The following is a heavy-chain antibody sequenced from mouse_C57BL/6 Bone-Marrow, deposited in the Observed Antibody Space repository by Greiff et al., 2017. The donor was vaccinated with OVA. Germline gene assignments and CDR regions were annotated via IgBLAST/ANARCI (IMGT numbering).Heavy chain of an antibody. J-gene: IGHJ3*01. V-gene: IGHV1-26*01. CDR1: GYTFTDYY. D-gene: IGHD1-1*01. Sequence: EVQLQQSGAELVKPGASVKISCKASGYTFTDYYMNWVKQSHGKSLEWIGDINPNNGGTSYNQKFKGKATLTVDKSSSTAYMELRSLTSEDSAVYYGDPRVTAVEATGFAYWGQGTLVTVSA. CDR2: INPNNGGT. CDR3: DPRVTAVEATGFAY.